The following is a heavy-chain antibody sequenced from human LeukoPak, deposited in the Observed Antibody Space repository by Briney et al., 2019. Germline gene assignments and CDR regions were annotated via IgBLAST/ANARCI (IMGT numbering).Heavy chain of an antibody. D-gene: IGHD4/OR15-4a*01. V-gene: IGHV4-34*01. J-gene: IGHJ4*02. CDR2: INHSGST. CDR1: GGSFSGYY. CDR3: ARANSTHTYYFDY. Sequence: PSETLSLTCAVYGGSFSGYYWTWIRQPPGNGLEWIAEINHSGSTNYNTSLKSRVTISVDTSKNQFSLKLSSVTAADTAVYYCARANSTHTYYFDYWGQGTLVTASS.